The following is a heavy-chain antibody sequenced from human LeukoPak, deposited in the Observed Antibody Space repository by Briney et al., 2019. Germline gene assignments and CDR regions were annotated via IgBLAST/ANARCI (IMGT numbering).Heavy chain of an antibody. J-gene: IGHJ4*02. CDR1: GGSISSGGYY. CDR3: ARHPTADYGETYYFDY. V-gene: IGHV4-39*01. Sequence: PSETLSLTCTVSGGSISSGGYYWSWIRQHPGKGLEWIGSIYYSGSTYYNPSLKSRVTISVDTSKNQFSLKLSSVTAADTAVYYCARHPTADYGETYYFDYWGQGTLVTVSS. CDR2: IYYSGST. D-gene: IGHD4-17*01.